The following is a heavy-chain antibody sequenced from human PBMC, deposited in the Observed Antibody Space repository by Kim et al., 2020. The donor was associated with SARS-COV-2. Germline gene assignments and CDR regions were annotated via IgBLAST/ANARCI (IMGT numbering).Heavy chain of an antibody. J-gene: IGHJ4*02. Sequence: GGSLRLSCAASGFTFSSYWMSWVRQAPGKGLEWVASIKKDGSLKDYVDSVKGRFTISRDNAKNSLSLLMNSLRPEDTAVYFCARGWMPDYWGQGTLVT. CDR3: ARGWMPDY. D-gene: IGHD5-12*01. CDR1: GFTFSSYW. CDR2: IKKDGSLK. V-gene: IGHV3-7*04.